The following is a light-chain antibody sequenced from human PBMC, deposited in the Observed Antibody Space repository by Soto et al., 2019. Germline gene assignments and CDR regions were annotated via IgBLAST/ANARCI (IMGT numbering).Light chain of an antibody. CDR1: QSISRW. CDR3: QQYSSFLT. CDR2: DAS. V-gene: IGKV1-5*01. Sequence: DIQMTQSPSTLSASVGDRVTITCRASQSISRWLAWSQQKPGKAPKLLIYDASNLQSGVSSRLSGSGSGTEFTLTITSLQPDDFATYYCQQYSSFLTFGGGTTVEI. J-gene: IGKJ4*01.